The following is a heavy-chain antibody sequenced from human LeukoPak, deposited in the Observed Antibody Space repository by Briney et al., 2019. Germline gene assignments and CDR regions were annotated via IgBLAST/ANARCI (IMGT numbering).Heavy chain of an antibody. J-gene: IGHJ4*02. D-gene: IGHD2-15*01. CDR3: AKGWGCSGASCHGVFDY. CDR2: INPNSDGT. Sequence: ASVKVSCKASGYTFTGYYMHWVRQAPGQGLEWMGWINPNSDGTNYAQKFQDWVTMTRDTSISTAYMELSRLRSDDTALYYCAKGWGCSGASCHGVFDYWGQGTLVTVSS. CDR1: GYTFTGYY. V-gene: IGHV1-2*04.